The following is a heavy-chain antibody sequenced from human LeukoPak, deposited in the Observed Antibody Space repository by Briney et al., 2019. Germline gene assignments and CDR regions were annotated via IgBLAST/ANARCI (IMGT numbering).Heavy chain of an antibody. J-gene: IGHJ4*02. V-gene: IGHV1-58*01. CDR3: AAAPDIVAGSYPFLFNY. CDR1: GFTFTSSA. D-gene: IGHD3-10*01. CDR2: IVVGSGNT. Sequence: ASVKVSCKASGFTFTSSAVQWVRQARGQRLEWIGWIVVGSGNTNYAQKFQERVTITRDMSTSTAYMELSSLRSEDTAVYYCAAAPDIVAGSYPFLFNYWGREPWSPSPQ.